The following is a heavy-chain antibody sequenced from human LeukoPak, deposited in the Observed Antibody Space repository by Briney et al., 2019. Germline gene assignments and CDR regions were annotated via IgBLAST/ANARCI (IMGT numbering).Heavy chain of an antibody. CDR2: ISSGGSTI. V-gene: IGHV3-11*01. Sequence: GGSLRLSCAASGFTFSDYYMSWIRQAPGKGLEWVSYISSGGSTIYYADSVKGRFTISRDNAKNSLFLQMNNLRADDTAVYYCAKDLGVYCSTPSCPADYWGQGTLVTVSS. D-gene: IGHD2-2*01. CDR3: AKDLGVYCSTPSCPADY. J-gene: IGHJ4*02. CDR1: GFTFSDYY.